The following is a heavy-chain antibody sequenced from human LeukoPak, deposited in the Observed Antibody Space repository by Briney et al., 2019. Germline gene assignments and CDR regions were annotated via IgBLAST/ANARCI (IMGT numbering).Heavy chain of an antibody. D-gene: IGHD3-10*01. Sequence: GGSLRLSCVASGFTFSRYWRSWVRQAPGKGLEWVANIKQDGDQKHYVDSVRGRFIISRDNAKNSLHLQMNSLRAEDTAVYYCARFAKGYGSGDIAYWGQGTLVTVSS. V-gene: IGHV3-7*01. CDR3: ARFAKGYGSGDIAY. J-gene: IGHJ4*02. CDR2: IKQDGDQK. CDR1: GFTFSRYW.